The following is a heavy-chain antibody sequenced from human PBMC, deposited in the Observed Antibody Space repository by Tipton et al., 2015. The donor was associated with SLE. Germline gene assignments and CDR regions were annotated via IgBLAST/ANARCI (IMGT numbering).Heavy chain of an antibody. CDR1: GGSISDYY. Sequence: TLSLTCTVSGGSISDYYWSWIRQPPGKGLEWIGSVHYSGSTNYNASLKSRVTISVDTSKNQFSLKLSSVTAADTAVYYCSTQSSSGTFDYWGQGTLVTVS. CDR3: STQSSSGTFDY. V-gene: IGHV4-59*01. CDR2: VHYSGST. J-gene: IGHJ4*02. D-gene: IGHD6-13*01.